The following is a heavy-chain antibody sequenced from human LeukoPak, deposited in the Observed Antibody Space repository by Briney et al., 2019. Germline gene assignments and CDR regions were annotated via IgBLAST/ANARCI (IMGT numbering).Heavy chain of an antibody. Sequence: GGSLRLSCAASGSYWMHWVRQAPGKGLVWVSHINSDGSWTSYADSVKGRFTISKDNAKNTVYLQMNNLRAEDTAVYYCAKDGGTVCHVINYSFDSWGQGTLVTVSS. V-gene: IGHV3-74*01. J-gene: IGHJ4*02. D-gene: IGHD1-1*01. CDR1: GSYW. CDR3: AKDGGTVCHVINYSFDS. CDR2: INSDGSWT.